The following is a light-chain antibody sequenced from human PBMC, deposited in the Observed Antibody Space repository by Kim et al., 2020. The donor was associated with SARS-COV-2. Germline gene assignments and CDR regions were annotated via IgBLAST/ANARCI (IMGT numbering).Light chain of an antibody. V-gene: IGLV3-9*02. CDR3: QVWDTTVI. CDR1: NLGKRS. CDR2: RDQ. J-gene: IGLJ2*01. Sequence: GLEQTADISCGGDNLGKRSVRWYQQRPGQARVLGIDRDQNRPAGIPERFSGSNAGTTATLTIRGAQAADEADYYCQVWDTTVIFGGGTQLTVL.